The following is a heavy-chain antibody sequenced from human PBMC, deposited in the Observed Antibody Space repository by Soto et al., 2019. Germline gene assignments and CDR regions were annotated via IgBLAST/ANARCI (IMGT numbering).Heavy chain of an antibody. CDR1: GFTFSSYG. CDR3: AKDGYCSGGSCPYYYYGMDV. Sequence: QVQLVESGGGVVQPGRSLRLSCAASGFTFSSYGMHWVRQAPGKGLEWVAVISYDGSNKYYADSVKGRFTISRDNSKNTLYLQMTSLRAEDTAVYYCAKDGYCSGGSCPYYYYGMDVWGQGTTVTVSS. CDR2: ISYDGSNK. D-gene: IGHD2-15*01. J-gene: IGHJ6*02. V-gene: IGHV3-30*18.